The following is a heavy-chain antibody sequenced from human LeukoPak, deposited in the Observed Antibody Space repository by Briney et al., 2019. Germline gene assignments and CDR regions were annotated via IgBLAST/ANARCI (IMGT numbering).Heavy chain of an antibody. CDR1: GGSISSYY. CDR2: IYYSGST. J-gene: IGHJ6*02. CDR3: ARGHGDYDSWYYYYGMDV. Sequence: ETLSLTCTVSGGSISSYYWSWIRQPPGKGLEWIGYIYYSGSTNYNPSLKSRVTISVDTSKNQFSLKLSSVTAADTAVYYCARGHGDYDSWYYYYGMDVWGQGTTVTVSS. D-gene: IGHD2-21*02. V-gene: IGHV4-59*01.